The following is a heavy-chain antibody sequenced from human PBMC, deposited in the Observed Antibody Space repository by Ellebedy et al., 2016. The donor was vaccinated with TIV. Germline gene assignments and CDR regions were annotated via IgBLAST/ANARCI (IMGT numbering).Heavy chain of an antibody. V-gene: IGHV4-39*07. J-gene: IGHJ5*02. CDR2: IYYSGST. D-gene: IGHD3-10*01. CDR1: GGSISSSSYY. Sequence: SETLSLXCTVSGGSISSSSYYWGWIRQPPGKGLEWIGSIYYSGSTYYNPSLKSRVTISVDTSKNQFSLKLSSVTAADTAVYYCARDRPILDYGSGSLAWFDPWGQGTLVTVSS. CDR3: ARDRPILDYGSGSLAWFDP.